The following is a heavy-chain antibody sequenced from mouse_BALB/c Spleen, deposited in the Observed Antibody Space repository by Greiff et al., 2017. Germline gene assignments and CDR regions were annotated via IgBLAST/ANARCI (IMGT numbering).Heavy chain of an antibody. CDR3: ARVTVGDYFDY. D-gene: IGHD1-1*01. Sequence: EVKLVESGGGLVQPGGSLRLSCATSGFTFTDYYMSWVRQPPGKALEWLGFIRNKANGYTTEYSASVKGRFTISRDNSQSILYLQMNTLRAADSATYYCARVTVGDYFDYWGQGTTLTVSS. J-gene: IGHJ2*01. CDR1: GFTFTDYY. CDR2: IRNKANGYTT. V-gene: IGHV7-3*02.